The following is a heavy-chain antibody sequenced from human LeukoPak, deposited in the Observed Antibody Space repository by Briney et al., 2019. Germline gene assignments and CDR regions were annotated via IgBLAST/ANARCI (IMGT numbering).Heavy chain of an antibody. CDR2: ISYDGSNK. J-gene: IGHJ4*02. CDR1: GFTFNNYA. CDR3: AREGMDYYDSSGYYLDY. V-gene: IGHV3-30-3*01. Sequence: GRSLRLSCAASGFTFNNYAIHWVRQAPGKGLEWVAFISYDGSNKYYADSVKGRFTISRDNSKNTLSLQVNSLRAEDTAVYYCAREGMDYYDSSGYYLDYWGQGTLVTVSS. D-gene: IGHD3-22*01.